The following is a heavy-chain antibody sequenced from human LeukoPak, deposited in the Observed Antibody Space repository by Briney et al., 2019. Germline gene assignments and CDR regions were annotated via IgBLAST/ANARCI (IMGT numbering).Heavy chain of an antibody. V-gene: IGHV1-2*02. Sequence: ASVKVSCKASGYTFTGYYMHWVRQAPGQGLEWMGWINPNSGGTNYAQKFQGRVTMTRDTSISTAYMELSRLRSDDTAVYYCARGGITMVRGVIPWGYWGQGTLVTVSS. D-gene: IGHD3-10*01. CDR3: ARGGITMVRGVIPWGY. CDR2: INPNSGGT. J-gene: IGHJ4*02. CDR1: GYTFTGYY.